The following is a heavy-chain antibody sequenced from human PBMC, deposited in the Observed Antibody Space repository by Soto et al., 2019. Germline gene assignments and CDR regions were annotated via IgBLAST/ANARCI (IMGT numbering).Heavy chain of an antibody. D-gene: IGHD1-20*01. Sequence: GGSLRLSCAASGFTFSSYEMNWVRQAPGKGLEWVSYISSSGRTIYYADSVKGRFTISRDNAKNSLYLQMNSLRAEDTAVYYCARSGYNWNDGARGYFDYWGQGTLVTVSS. J-gene: IGHJ4*02. CDR3: ARSGYNWNDGARGYFDY. V-gene: IGHV3-48*03. CDR2: ISSSGRTI. CDR1: GFTFSSYE.